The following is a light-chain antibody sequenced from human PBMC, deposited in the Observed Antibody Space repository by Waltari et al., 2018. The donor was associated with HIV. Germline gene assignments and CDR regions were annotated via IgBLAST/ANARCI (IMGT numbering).Light chain of an antibody. V-gene: IGLV3-25*03. CDR1: AFPKQF. Sequence: SSDLTQPPSVSVSPGQTARINCSGDAFPKQFAYWYQQKTGQAPVLVIHRDTERPSGIPERLSGSSSGTTVTLTISGVQAEDEADYYCQSADTSASFMIFGGGTRLTVL. J-gene: IGLJ2*01. CDR3: QSADTSASFMI. CDR2: RDT.